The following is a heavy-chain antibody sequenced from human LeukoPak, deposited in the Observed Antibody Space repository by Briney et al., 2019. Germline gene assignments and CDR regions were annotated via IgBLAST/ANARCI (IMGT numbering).Heavy chain of an antibody. CDR2: FSWNSGSI. J-gene: IGHJ4*02. CDR3: AKDIGGWLQGPYYFDY. D-gene: IGHD5-24*01. Sequence: GGSLRLSCGPCGHPLCYYDIQWVPQARGRAGVCVTGFSWNSGSIGYADSVKGRFTISRDNAKNSLYLQMNSLRAEDTALYYCAKDIGGWLQGPYYFDYWGQGTLVTVSS. V-gene: IGHV3-9*01. CDR1: GHPLCYYD.